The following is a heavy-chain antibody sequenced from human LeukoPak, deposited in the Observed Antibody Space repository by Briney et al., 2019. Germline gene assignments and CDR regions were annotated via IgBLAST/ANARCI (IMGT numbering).Heavy chain of an antibody. D-gene: IGHD6-19*01. CDR3: AKAGGSGLIDY. CDR1: GGSISSYY. V-gene: IGHV4-59*12. CDR2: IYYSGST. Sequence: PSETLSLTCTVSGGSISSYYWSWIRQPPGKGLEWIGYIYYSGSTNYNPSLKSRVTISVDKPKNQFSLKLSSVTAADTAVYYCAKAGGSGLIDYWGQGTLVTVSS. J-gene: IGHJ4*02.